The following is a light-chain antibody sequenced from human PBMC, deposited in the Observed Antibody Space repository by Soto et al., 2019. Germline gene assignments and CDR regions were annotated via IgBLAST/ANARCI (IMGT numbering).Light chain of an antibody. CDR1: QSVSSSY. J-gene: IGKJ5*01. V-gene: IGKV3D-20*02. Sequence: EIVLTQSPGTLSLSPGERATLSCRAGQSVSSSYLAWYQQKPGQAPRLLIYGASSRATGIPDRFSGSGSGTDFTLTISRLEPEDFAVYYCQQRSNWPITFGQGTRLEIK. CDR2: GAS. CDR3: QQRSNWPIT.